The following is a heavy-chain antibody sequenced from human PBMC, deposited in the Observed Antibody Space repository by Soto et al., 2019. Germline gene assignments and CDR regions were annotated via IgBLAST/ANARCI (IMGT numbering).Heavy chain of an antibody. CDR3: ARHVVVVPAAIVWFDP. J-gene: IGHJ5*02. CDR1: GGSISSSSYY. Sequence: SETLSLTCTVSGGSISSSSYYWGWIRQPPGKGLEWIGCIYYSGSTYYNPSLKSRVTISVDTSKNQFSLKLSSVTAADTAVYYCARHVVVVPAAIVWFDPWGQGTLVTVSS. D-gene: IGHD2-2*01. CDR2: IYYSGST. V-gene: IGHV4-39*01.